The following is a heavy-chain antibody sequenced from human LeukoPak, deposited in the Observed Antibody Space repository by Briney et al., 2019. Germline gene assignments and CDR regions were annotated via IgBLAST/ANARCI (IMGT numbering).Heavy chain of an antibody. D-gene: IGHD6-6*01. CDR2: IIPIFGTA. CDR3: ATPYSSSSVAPMDV. J-gene: IGHJ6*03. V-gene: IGHV1-69*05. CDR1: GGTFSSYA. Sequence: ASVKVSCKASGGTFSSYAISWVRQAPGQGLEWMGRIIPIFGTANYAQKFQGRVTITTDESTSTAYMELSSLRSEDTAVYYCATPYSSSSVAPMDVRGKGTTVTVSS.